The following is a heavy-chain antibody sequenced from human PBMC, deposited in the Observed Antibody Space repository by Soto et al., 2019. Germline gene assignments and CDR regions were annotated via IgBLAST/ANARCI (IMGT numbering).Heavy chain of an antibody. J-gene: IGHJ3*01. CDR3: ARETGRVALTAFDV. CDR2: ITPILGIA. Sequence: QVQLVQSGAEVKKPGSSVKVSCKASRDTFNTYTINWVRQAPGQGLESMGRITPILGIANYAQKFRGRVTITADKSTNTAHMELNSLISEDTAVYYCARETGRVALTAFDVWGQGTMVTVSS. D-gene: IGHD5-12*01. V-gene: IGHV1-69*08. CDR1: RDTFNTYT.